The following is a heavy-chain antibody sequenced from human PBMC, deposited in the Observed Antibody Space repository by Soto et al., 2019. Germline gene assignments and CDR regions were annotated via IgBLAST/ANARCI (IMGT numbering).Heavy chain of an antibody. Sequence: PGGSLRLSCAASGFTFSSYAMSWVRQAPGKGLEWVSAISGSGGSTYYADSVKGRFTIPRDNSKNTLYLQMNSLRAEDTAVYYCAKDKHPITMIVVVITPDAFDIWGQGTMVTVSS. CDR3: AKDKHPITMIVVVITPDAFDI. J-gene: IGHJ3*02. CDR2: ISGSGGST. CDR1: GFTFSSYA. D-gene: IGHD3-22*01. V-gene: IGHV3-23*01.